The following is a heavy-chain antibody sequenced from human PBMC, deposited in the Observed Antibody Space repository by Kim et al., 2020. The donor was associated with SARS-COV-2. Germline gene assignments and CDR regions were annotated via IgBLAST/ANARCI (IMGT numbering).Heavy chain of an antibody. V-gene: IGHV4-39*01. D-gene: IGHD6-13*01. CDR1: GGSISSSSYY. CDR3: ARLAQQLLLTQEYYYYGMDV. CDR2: IYYSGST. Sequence: SETLSLTCTVSGGSISSSSYYWGWIRQPPGKGLEWIGSIYYSGSTYYNPSLKSRVTISVDTSKNQFSLKLSSVTAADTAVYYCARLAQQLLLTQEYYYYGMDVWGQGTTVTVSS. J-gene: IGHJ6*02.